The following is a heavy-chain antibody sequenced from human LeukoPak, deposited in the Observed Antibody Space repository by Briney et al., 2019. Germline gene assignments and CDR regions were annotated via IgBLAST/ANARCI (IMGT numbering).Heavy chain of an antibody. D-gene: IGHD4-17*01. CDR2: IYYSGST. J-gene: IGHJ4*02. CDR1: GGSISSSSYY. CDR3: ARERLYGDYYLDY. V-gene: IGHV4-39*07. Sequence: SETLSLTCTVSGGSISSSSYYWGWIRQPPGKGLEWIGSIYYSGSTNYNPSLKSRVTISIDESKNQFSLKLNSVTAADTAVYYCARERLYGDYYLDYWGQGTLVTVSS.